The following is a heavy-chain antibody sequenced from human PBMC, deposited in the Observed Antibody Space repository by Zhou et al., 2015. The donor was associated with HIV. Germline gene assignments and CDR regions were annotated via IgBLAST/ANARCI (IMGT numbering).Heavy chain of an antibody. CDR1: GGTFSSYA. Sequence: QVQLVQSGAEVKKPGSSVKVSCKASGGTFSSYAISWVRQAPGQGLEWMGGIIPIFGTANYAQKFQGRVTITADESTSTAYMELSSLRSEDTAVYYCARGKDIVVVVAATKNWGHDAFDIWGQGTMVTVSS. CDR2: IIPIFGTA. D-gene: IGHD2-15*01. CDR3: ARGKDIVVVVAATKNWGHDAFDI. J-gene: IGHJ3*02. V-gene: IGHV1-69*01.